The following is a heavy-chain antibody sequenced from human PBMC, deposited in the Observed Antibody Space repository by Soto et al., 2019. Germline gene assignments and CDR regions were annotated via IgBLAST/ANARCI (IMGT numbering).Heavy chain of an antibody. Sequence: SETLSLTCTVSGGSISSYYWSWIRQPPGKGLEWIGYIYYSGSTNYNPSLKSRVTISVDTSKNQFSLKLSSVTAADTAVYYCASAIVATWGDYFDYWGQGTLVTVSS. V-gene: IGHV4-59*01. CDR3: ASAIVATWGDYFDY. CDR2: IYYSGST. J-gene: IGHJ4*02. CDR1: GGSISSYY. D-gene: IGHD5-12*01.